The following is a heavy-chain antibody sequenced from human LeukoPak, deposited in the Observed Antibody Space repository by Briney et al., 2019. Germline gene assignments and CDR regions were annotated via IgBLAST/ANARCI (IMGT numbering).Heavy chain of an antibody. D-gene: IGHD2-8*01. CDR1: GGSISSGDYY. V-gene: IGHV4-30-4*08. J-gene: IGHJ3*02. Sequence: SETLSLTCTVSGGSISSGDYYWSWIRQPPGKGLEWVGYIYYSGSTYYNPSLKSRVTISVDTSKNQFSLKLSSVTAADTAVYYCAAYCTNGVCHGGAFDIWGQGTMVTVSS. CDR3: AAYCTNGVCHGGAFDI. CDR2: IYYSGST.